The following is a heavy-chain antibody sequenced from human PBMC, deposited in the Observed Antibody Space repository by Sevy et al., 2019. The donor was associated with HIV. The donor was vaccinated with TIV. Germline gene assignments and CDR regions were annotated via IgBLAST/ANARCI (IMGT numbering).Heavy chain of an antibody. J-gene: IGHJ4*02. CDR2: ISGDNGNT. D-gene: IGHD2-15*01. CDR1: GYTFISYG. CDR3: ARAYCSGGRCYSLAY. V-gene: IGHV1-18*01. Sequence: ASVKVSCKASGYTFISYGISWVRQAPGQGLEWMGWISGDNGNTISAQNLQGRVTMITDTSTTTAYMDLRSLRSDDTALYYCARAYCSGGRCYSLAYWGQGTLVTVSS.